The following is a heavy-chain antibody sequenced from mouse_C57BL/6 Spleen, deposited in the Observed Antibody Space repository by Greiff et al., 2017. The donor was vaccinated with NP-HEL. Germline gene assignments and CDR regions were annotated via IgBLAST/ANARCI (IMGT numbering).Heavy chain of an antibody. V-gene: IGHV1-74*01. CDR3: AQLGGDYDAMDY. J-gene: IGHJ4*01. CDR1: GYTFTSYW. CDR2: IHPSDSDT. Sequence: QVQLQQPGAELVKPGASVKVSCKASGYTFTSYWMHWVKQRPGQGLEWIGRIHPSDSDTNYNQKFKGKATLTVDTSSSTAYMQLSSLTSEDAAVYYCAQLGGDYDAMDYWGQGPSVTVSS. D-gene: IGHD4-1*02.